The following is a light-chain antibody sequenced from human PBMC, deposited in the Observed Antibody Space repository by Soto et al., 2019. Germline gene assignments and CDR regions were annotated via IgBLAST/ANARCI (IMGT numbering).Light chain of an antibody. Sequence: QSALTQPPSASGSPGQSVAISCTGTSSDIGGYNFVSWYQQHPGKAPKLMIYDVTKRPSGVPDRFSGSKSGNTATLIVSGLQAEDEADYYCSSHGGSNNPYVFGPGTTVTVL. J-gene: IGLJ1*01. V-gene: IGLV2-8*01. CDR3: SSHGGSNNPYV. CDR2: DVT. CDR1: SSDIGGYNF.